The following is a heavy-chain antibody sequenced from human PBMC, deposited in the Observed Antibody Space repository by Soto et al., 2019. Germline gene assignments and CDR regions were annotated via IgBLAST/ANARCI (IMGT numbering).Heavy chain of an antibody. CDR2: IKQDGSEK. CDR1: GFTFSSYW. J-gene: IGHJ6*03. D-gene: IGHD3-3*01. V-gene: IGHV3-7*01. Sequence: GGSLRLSCAASGFTFSSYWMSWVRQAPGKGLEWVANIKQDGSEKYYVDSVKGRFTISRDNAKNSLYLQMNSLRAEDTAVYYCARGESDFWSGYLPYYYYMDVWGKGTTVTVSS. CDR3: ARGESDFWSGYLPYYYYMDV.